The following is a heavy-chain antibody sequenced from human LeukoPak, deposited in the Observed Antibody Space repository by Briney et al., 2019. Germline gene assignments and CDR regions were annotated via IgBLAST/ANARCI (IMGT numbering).Heavy chain of an antibody. CDR2: IIGSDGSP. CDR1: GFTFGSYA. Sequence: GGSLRLSCAVSGFTFGSYAMTWVRQAPGKGLEWVSSIIGSDGSPYSADSVKGRFTISRNNSKNTPYLQMNSLRAEDTAVYYCAKYSGSYTYYDMDVWGQGTTVTVSS. V-gene: IGHV3-23*01. D-gene: IGHD1-26*01. J-gene: IGHJ6*02. CDR3: AKYSGSYTYYDMDV.